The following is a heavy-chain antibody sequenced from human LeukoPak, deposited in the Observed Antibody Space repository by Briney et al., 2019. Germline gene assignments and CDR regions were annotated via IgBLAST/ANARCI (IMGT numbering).Heavy chain of an antibody. V-gene: IGHV3-23*01. Sequence: GGSLRLSCAASGFTFSSYAMYWVRQAPGKGLEWVAGISDSGGSTNYADSVKGRFTISRDDPKNTLYLQMNSLRAEDTVVYFCAKRGVVIRVILVGFHKEAYYFDSWGQGALVTVSS. D-gene: IGHD3-22*01. CDR1: GFTFSSYA. CDR2: ISDSGGST. CDR3: AKRGVVIRVILVGFHKEAYYFDS. J-gene: IGHJ4*02.